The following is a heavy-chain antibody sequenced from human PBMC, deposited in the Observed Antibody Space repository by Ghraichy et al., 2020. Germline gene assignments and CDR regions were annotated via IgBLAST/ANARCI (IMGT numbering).Heavy chain of an antibody. V-gene: IGHV4-34*01. J-gene: IGHJ4*02. CDR2: INHRGTT. Sequence: ETLSLTCAVDDRSFSGFFWTWIRQPPGKGLEWIWEINHRGTTENNPSLRSRVIISVDASKRQFSLKLNSVTAADTAMYYCARGYYTKYFDVWGQGTQVTVSS. D-gene: IGHD4-11*01. CDR3: ARGYYTKYFDV. CDR1: DRSFSGFF.